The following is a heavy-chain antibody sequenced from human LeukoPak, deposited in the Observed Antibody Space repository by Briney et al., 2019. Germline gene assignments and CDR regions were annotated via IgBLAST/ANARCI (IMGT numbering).Heavy chain of an antibody. Sequence: GGSLRLSCAASGFTFSSYWMHWVRQAPGKGLVWVSRINTDGSSTSYADSVKGRFTISRDNAKNTLYLQMNSLRAEDTAVYYCTTDDYYYSSGYHTLGDCWGQGTLVTVSS. J-gene: IGHJ4*02. V-gene: IGHV3-74*01. CDR2: INTDGSST. CDR3: TTDDYYYSSGYHTLGDC. D-gene: IGHD3-22*01. CDR1: GFTFSSYW.